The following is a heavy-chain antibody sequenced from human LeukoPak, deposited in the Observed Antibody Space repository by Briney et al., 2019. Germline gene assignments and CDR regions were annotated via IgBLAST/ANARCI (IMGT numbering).Heavy chain of an antibody. D-gene: IGHD3-10*01. J-gene: IGHJ4*01. CDR2: VYHSGST. CDR1: GGSFSGYY. V-gene: IGHV4-34*01. Sequence: SETLSLTCAVYGGSFSGYYWSWIRRPPGKGLEWIGEVYHSGSTNYNPSLKSRVTISVDTSKNQFSLKLSSVTAADTAVYYCARRGKYYYGSGSYYTRGYFDYWGQGTLVTVSS. CDR3: ARRGKYYYGSGSYYTRGYFDY.